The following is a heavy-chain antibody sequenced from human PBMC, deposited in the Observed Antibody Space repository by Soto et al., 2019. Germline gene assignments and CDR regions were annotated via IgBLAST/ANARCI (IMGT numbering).Heavy chain of an antibody. J-gene: IGHJ4*02. CDR3: ARAPKVSGSSQTRPDF. CDR2: IYYSGST. CDR1: GGSISGSSYY. D-gene: IGHD6-6*01. Sequence: SETKSLPNTVSGGSISGSSYYRGWIRQPPGKGLEWIGSIYYSGSTNYSPSLKSRVSISIDTSKKQFSLNLASVSAADTAVYYCARAPKVSGSSQTRPDFWGQGTLVTVSS. V-gene: IGHV4-39*07.